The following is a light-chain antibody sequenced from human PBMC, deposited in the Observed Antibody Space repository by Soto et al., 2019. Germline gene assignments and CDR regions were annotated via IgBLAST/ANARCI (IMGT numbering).Light chain of an antibody. CDR2: GAS. CDR3: QQYDSPTWT. J-gene: IGKJ1*01. V-gene: IGKV3-20*01. Sequence: EIVLTQSPATLSLSPGDRATLSCRASQSVSSNYLVWYQQKPGQAPRLPIYGASKRATGIPDRFSGSVSGTEFTLTITRLEPEELGVDVGQQYDSPTWTGGQGTKVDIK. CDR1: QSVSSNY.